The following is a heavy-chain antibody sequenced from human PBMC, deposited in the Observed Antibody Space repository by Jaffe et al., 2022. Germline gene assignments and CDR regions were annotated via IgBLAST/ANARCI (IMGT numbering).Heavy chain of an antibody. D-gene: IGHD3-9*01. CDR2: IYTGGST. J-gene: IGHJ4*02. CDR3: ARVGNYDILTGYYEGYFDY. CDR1: GFTVSSYY. Sequence: EVQLVESGGGLVQPGGSLRLSCAASGFTVSSYYMSWVRQAPGKGLEWVSHIYTGGSTYSADSVKGRFTISRDISKNTLYLQMNSLRAEDTAVYYCARVGNYDILTGYYEGYFDYWGQGTLVAVSS. V-gene: IGHV3-66*02.